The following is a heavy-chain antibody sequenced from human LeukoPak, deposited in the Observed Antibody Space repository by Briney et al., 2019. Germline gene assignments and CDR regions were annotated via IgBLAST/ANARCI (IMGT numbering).Heavy chain of an antibody. V-gene: IGHV1-69*02. CDR1: GGTFSSYT. J-gene: IGHJ6*02. CDR3: AMRWLQLGRGTDV. D-gene: IGHD5-24*01. Sequence: SVQVSCKASGGTFSSYTISWVRQAPGQGLEWMGRIIPILGIANYAQKFQGRVTITADKSTSTAYMELSSLRSEDTAVYYCAMRWLQLGRGTDVWGQGTTVTVSS. CDR2: IIPILGIA.